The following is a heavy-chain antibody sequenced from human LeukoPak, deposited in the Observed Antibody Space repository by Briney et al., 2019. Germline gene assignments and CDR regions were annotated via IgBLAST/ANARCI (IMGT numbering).Heavy chain of an antibody. D-gene: IGHD3-3*01. J-gene: IGHJ4*02. V-gene: IGHV1-69*13. CDR2: IIPIYGTT. CDR1: GGTFSNYA. CDR3: ATPHMYYDVGRGYCPFDN. Sequence: GASVKLSCKASGGTFSNYAINWVRQAPGQGLEWLGGIIPIYGTTNYGQTFQGRVTITADESTTTAYMELSSLRSEDTALYYCATPHMYYDVGRGYCPFDNWGQGTLVTVSS.